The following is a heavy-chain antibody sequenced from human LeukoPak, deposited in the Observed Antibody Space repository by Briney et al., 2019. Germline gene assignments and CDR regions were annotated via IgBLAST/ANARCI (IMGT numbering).Heavy chain of an antibody. CDR3: ARVITVYNVYEEGAEYFHY. J-gene: IGHJ1*01. Sequence: PGGSLRLSCAASGFTFSSYWMSWVRPAPGKGLEWVANIKHDGSEKYYVDSVRGRFSISRDNSKNSLYLQMNSLRADDTAVYYGARVITVYNVYEEGAEYFHYWGQGTLVTVSS. CDR1: GFTFSSYW. D-gene: IGHD5/OR15-5a*01. V-gene: IGHV3-7*01. CDR2: IKHDGSEK.